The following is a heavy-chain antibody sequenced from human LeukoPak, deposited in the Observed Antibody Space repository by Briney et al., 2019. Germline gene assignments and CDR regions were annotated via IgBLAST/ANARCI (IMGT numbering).Heavy chain of an antibody. CDR2: IYYSRST. Sequence: SETLSLTCTVSGGSISSHYWSWIRQPPGKGLEWIGYIYYSRSTNYNPSLKSRVTISVDTSKNQFSLKLSSVTAADTAVYHCARNIAAAGTGIWFDPWGQGTLVTVSS. CDR3: ARNIAAAGTGIWFDP. J-gene: IGHJ5*02. V-gene: IGHV4-59*11. D-gene: IGHD6-13*01. CDR1: GGSISSHY.